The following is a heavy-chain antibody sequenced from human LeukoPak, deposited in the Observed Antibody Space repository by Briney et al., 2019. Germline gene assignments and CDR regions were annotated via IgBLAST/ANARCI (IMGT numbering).Heavy chain of an antibody. Sequence: GGSPRLSCAASGFTFSSYTVNWVRQAPGKGLEWVSSISSSSDYIFYADSVKGRFTISRDNAKKSLFLQMNSLRTEDTAVYSCARVDFGYGANYWGQGTLVTVSS. V-gene: IGHV3-21*01. J-gene: IGHJ4*02. D-gene: IGHD5-12*01. CDR3: ARVDFGYGANY. CDR1: GFTFSSYT. CDR2: ISSSSDYI.